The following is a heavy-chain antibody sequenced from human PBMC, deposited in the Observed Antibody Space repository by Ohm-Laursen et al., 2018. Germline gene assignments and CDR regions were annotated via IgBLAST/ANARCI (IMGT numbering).Heavy chain of an antibody. V-gene: IGHV4-59*12. CDR1: GDSISTYY. J-gene: IGHJ4*02. Sequence: ETLSLTCAGSGDSISTYYWTWIRQAPGKGLEWIGYIYDSGSTNYNPSLKSRVTISVDTSKNQLSLRLSSVTAADTAVYYCVRDDSSGYYFSYWGQGTLVTVSS. D-gene: IGHD3-22*01. CDR3: VRDDSSGYYFSY. CDR2: IYDSGST.